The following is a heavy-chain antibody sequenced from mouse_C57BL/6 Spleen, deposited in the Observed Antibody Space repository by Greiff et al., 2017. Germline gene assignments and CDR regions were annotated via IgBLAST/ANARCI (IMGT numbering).Heavy chain of an antibody. D-gene: IGHD3-2*02. Sequence: VQLQQPGAELVKPGASVKLSCKASGYTFTSYRMHWVKQRPGQGLEWIGMIHPNSGSTNYNEKFKSKATLTVDKSSSTAYMQLSSLTSEDSAVYYCARESSGYYFDYWGQGTTLTVSS. CDR2: IHPNSGST. CDR3: ARESSGYYFDY. V-gene: IGHV1-64*01. CDR1: GYTFTSYR. J-gene: IGHJ2*01.